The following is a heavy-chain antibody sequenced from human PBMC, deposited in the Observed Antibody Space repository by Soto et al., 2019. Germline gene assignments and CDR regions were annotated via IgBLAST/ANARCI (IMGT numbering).Heavy chain of an antibody. Sequence: SDTLSLTCTDSGGSISSSSYYWGWTRQPPGKGLEWIGSIYYSGSTYYNPSLKSRVTISVDTSKNQFSLKLSSVTAADTAVYYCGGANCSGGSCYVGATPHRTDYWGQGTLVTVS. J-gene: IGHJ4*02. CDR1: GGSISSSSYY. CDR2: IYYSGST. D-gene: IGHD2-15*01. V-gene: IGHV4-39*01. CDR3: GGANCSGGSCYVGATPHRTDY.